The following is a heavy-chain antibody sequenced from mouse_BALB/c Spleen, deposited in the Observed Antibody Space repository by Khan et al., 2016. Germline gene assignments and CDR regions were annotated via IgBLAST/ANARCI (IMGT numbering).Heavy chain of an antibody. CDR1: GYTFTDYA. Sequence: VQLQESGPELVRPGVSVKISCKGSGYTFTDYAMHWVKQSHAKSLEWIGVISTYSGNTNYNQKFKGKATMTVDKSSSTAYMELARLTSEDSAIXYSARGGYGYDGWFAYWGQGTLVTVSA. CDR2: ISTYSGNT. CDR3: ARGGYGYDGWFAY. J-gene: IGHJ3*01. V-gene: IGHV1S137*01. D-gene: IGHD2-2*01.